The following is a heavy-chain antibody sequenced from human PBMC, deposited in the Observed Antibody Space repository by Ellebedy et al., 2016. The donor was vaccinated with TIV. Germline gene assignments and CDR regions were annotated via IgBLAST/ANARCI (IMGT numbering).Heavy chain of an antibody. V-gene: IGHV3-7*01. CDR3: ARDSRYVLHSGWPLYNWFDP. CDR1: GFTFSSYW. Sequence: GGSLRLSCAASGFTFSSYWMSWVRQAPGKGLEWVANIKEDGSEKYYVDSVKGRFTISRDNAKNSLSLQMNRRRAEDTAVYYCARDSRYVLHSGWPLYNWFDPWGQGTLVTVSS. CDR2: IKEDGSEK. D-gene: IGHD6-19*01. J-gene: IGHJ5*02.